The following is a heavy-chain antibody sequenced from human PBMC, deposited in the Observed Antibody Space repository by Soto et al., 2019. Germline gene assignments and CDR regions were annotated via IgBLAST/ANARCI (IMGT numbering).Heavy chain of an antibody. CDR3: AKDHGRRIAVAGLFDD. D-gene: IGHD6-19*01. Sequence: GGSLRLSCAASGFTFSSYAMHWVRQAPGKGLEWVAVISYDGSNKYYADSVKGRFTISRDNSKNTLYLQMNSLRAEDTAVYYCAKDHGRRIAVAGLFDDWGQGTLVTVSS. CDR1: GFTFSSYA. V-gene: IGHV3-30*04. J-gene: IGHJ4*02. CDR2: ISYDGSNK.